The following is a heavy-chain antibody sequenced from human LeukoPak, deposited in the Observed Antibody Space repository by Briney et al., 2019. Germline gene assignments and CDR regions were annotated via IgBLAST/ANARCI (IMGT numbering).Heavy chain of an antibody. J-gene: IGHJ4*02. V-gene: IGHV3-23*01. D-gene: IGHD6-19*01. CDR1: GFNFMRYA. Sequence: GGSLRLSCAASGFNFMRYAMSWVRQAPGKGLEWVSSVSTDGDTYYTDSVKGRFTISRDGSTNTLFLQMISLRAGDTALYHCARSRSGSVAGTSDYWGQGTLVIVSS. CDR3: ARSRSGSVAGTSDY. CDR2: VSTDGDT.